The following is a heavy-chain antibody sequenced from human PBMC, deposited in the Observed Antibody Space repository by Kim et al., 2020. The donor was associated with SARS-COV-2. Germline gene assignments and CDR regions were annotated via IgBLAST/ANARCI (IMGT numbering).Heavy chain of an antibody. D-gene: IGHD3-10*01. J-gene: IGHJ6*02. CDR3: AREGGYYGSGKNGMDV. V-gene: IGHV1-69*04. Sequence: KFQGRVTITADKSTSTAYMELSSLRSEDTAVYYCAREGGYYGSGKNGMDVWGQGTTVTVSS.